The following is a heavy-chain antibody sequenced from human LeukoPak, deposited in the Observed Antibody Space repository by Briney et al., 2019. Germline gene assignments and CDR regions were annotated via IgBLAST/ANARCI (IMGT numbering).Heavy chain of an antibody. V-gene: IGHV1-2*02. D-gene: IGHD3-3*01. CDR1: GYTFTGYY. CDR2: INPNSGGT. Sequence: ASVKVSCKASGYTFTGYYMHWVRQAPGQGLERMGWINPNSGGTNYAQKFQGRVTMTRDTSISTAYMELSRLRSDDTAVYYCARAGGRAYYDFWSGYAYGKNWFDPWGQGTLVTVSS. J-gene: IGHJ5*02. CDR3: ARAGGRAYYDFWSGYAYGKNWFDP.